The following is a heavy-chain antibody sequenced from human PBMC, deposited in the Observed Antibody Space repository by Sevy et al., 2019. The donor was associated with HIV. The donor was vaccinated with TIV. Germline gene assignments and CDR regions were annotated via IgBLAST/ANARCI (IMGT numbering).Heavy chain of an antibody. CDR3: AKSIIQRGYYYDRRGYFGFDY. CDR1: GFTFSSYG. V-gene: IGHV3-30*18. CDR2: ISYDGCKE. Sequence: GGSLRLSCEASGFTFSSYGIHWVRQAPGKGLEWVAVISYDGCKEYYGDSVKGRFTISRDNSKNTVSLQMNSLRAEDTAVYYCAKSIIQRGYYYDRRGYFGFDYWGQGTLVTVSS. J-gene: IGHJ4*02. D-gene: IGHD3-22*01.